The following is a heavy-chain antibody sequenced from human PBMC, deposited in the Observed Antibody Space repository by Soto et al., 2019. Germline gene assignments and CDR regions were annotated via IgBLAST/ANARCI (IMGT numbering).Heavy chain of an antibody. Sequence: QVQLVQSGAEVKKPGSSVKVSCKASGGTFSSYAISWVRQAPGQGREWMGGIIPIFGTANYAQKFQGRVTITADESTSTAYMELSRLRSEDTAVYYCASPSSGYYLFDYWGQGTLVTVSS. CDR2: IIPIFGTA. CDR3: ASPSSGYYLFDY. D-gene: IGHD3-22*01. CDR1: GGTFSSYA. V-gene: IGHV1-69*01. J-gene: IGHJ4*02.